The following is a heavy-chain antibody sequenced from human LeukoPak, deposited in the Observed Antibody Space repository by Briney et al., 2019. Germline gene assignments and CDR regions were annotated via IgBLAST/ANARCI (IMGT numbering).Heavy chain of an antibody. V-gene: IGHV7-4-1*02. Sequence: GASVKVSCTASGYNFIDFGMNWVRQAPGQGLEWMGWINTRTGDPMYAQDFTGRFVFSVDTSRTTAYLQITSLKADDTAVYYCARAGAAMVDNWGQGTLVTVSS. CDR3: ARAGAAMVDN. CDR1: GYNFIDFG. D-gene: IGHD5-18*01. J-gene: IGHJ4*02. CDR2: INTRTGDP.